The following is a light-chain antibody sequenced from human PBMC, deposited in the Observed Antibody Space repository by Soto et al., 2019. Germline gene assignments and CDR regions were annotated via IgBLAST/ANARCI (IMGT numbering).Light chain of an antibody. J-gene: IGKJ3*01. Sequence: EIVLTQSPGTLSLSPGESATLSCRASQGVVRYLAWFQQKPGQAPRLLIYDASTRATGITARFSGGGSGTDFTLTISSLEPEDFAVYYCQQRSNWPLTFGPGTKVEIK. CDR3: QQRSNWPLT. V-gene: IGKV3-11*01. CDR1: QGVVRY. CDR2: DAS.